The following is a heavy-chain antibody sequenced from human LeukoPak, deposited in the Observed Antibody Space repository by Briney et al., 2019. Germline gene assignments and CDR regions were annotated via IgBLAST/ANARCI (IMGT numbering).Heavy chain of an antibody. CDR1: GGSISTSGRY. CDR3: ARHTPYIDFWSGFFTPFDH. V-gene: IGHV4-39*01. J-gene: IGHJ4*02. D-gene: IGHD3-3*01. CDR2: MYDGGNA. Sequence: PSETLSLTCTVSGGSISTSGRYWGWIRQPPGKGLEWIGSMYDGGNAQYNPSLKSRGSMSVDTSKNQFSLKLTSVTAADTAVFYCARHTPYIDFWSGFFTPFDHWGQGILVTVSS.